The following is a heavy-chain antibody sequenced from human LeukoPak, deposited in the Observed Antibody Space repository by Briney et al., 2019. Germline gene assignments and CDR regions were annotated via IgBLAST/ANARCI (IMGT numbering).Heavy chain of an antibody. V-gene: IGHV4-59*01. D-gene: IGHD3-22*01. CDR3: ARRRYYDSTGYNPTYYFDY. CDR1: AASLIGYY. Sequence: PSETLSLTCTVSAASLIGYYLSWIRQPQGKRLEWIGYIYNTLDTTYNPSLESRVTISLDMSNKQFSLRLSSVTAADAAVYYCARRRYYDSTGYNPTYYFDYWGQGILVTVSS. CDR2: IYNTLDT. J-gene: IGHJ4*02.